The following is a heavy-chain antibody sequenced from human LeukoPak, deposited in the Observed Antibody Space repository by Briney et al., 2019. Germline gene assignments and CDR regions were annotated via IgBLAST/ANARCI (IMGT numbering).Heavy chain of an antibody. CDR2: VNRDGSET. CDR1: GFSLSSHW. V-gene: IGHV3-7*03. CDR3: ARNNGMDV. J-gene: IGHJ6*02. Sequence: GGSLRLSCAASGFSLSSHWMTWVRQVPGRGPEWVANVNRDGSETYYLDSVKGRFTISKDNAKNSLYLQVNSLRAEDTALYHCARNNGMDVWGQGTTVIVSS.